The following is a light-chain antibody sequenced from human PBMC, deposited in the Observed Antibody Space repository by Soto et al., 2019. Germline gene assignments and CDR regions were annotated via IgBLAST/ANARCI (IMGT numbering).Light chain of an antibody. CDR1: QSVTTY. Sequence: EVVLTQSPATLSLSPGERATLSCRASQSVTTYLAWYQQRPGQAPRLLIYDASNRATGIPARFSGSGSGTDFTLTISSLEPEDSAVYYCQQRSNWPPEYTFGQGTKVDIK. CDR2: DAS. J-gene: IGKJ2*01. CDR3: QQRSNWPPEYT. V-gene: IGKV3-11*01.